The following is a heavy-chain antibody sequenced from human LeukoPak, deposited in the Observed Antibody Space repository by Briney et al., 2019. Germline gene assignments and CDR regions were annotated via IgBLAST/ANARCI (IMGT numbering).Heavy chain of an antibody. CDR2: IKQDGSEK. D-gene: IGHD4-17*01. CDR3: ARIDLRSHLAGGDYYYGMDV. Sequence: GGCLRLSCAASGFTFSSYWMSWVRQAPGKGLEWVANIKQDGSEKYYVDSVKGRFTISRDNAKNSLYLQMNSLRAEDTAVYYCARIDLRSHLAGGDYYYGMDVWGQGTTVTVSS. CDR1: GFTFSSYW. V-gene: IGHV3-7*01. J-gene: IGHJ6*02.